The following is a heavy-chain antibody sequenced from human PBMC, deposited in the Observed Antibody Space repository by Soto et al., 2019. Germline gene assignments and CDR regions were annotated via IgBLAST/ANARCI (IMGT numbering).Heavy chain of an antibody. CDR2: INHSGST. CDR3: ARGPRRGDFWSGYYRIDY. J-gene: IGHJ4*02. CDR1: GGSFSGYY. D-gene: IGHD3-3*01. V-gene: IGHV4-34*01. Sequence: SETLSLTCAVYGGSFSGYYWSWILQPPGKGLEWIGEINHSGSTNYNPSLKSRVTISVDTSKNQFSLKLSSVTAADTAVYYCARGPRRGDFWSGYYRIDYWGQGTLVTVSS.